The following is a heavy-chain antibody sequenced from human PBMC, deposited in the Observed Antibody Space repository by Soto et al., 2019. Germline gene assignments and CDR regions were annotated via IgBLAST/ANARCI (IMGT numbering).Heavy chain of an antibody. D-gene: IGHD5-18*01. CDR1: GGTFSNTA. V-gene: IGHV1-69*01. CDR2: IIPLFGQP. Sequence: QVLLVQSGAEVKKPGSSVKVSCKASGGTFSNTAFIWVRQAPGQGLEWMGGIIPLFGQPNYAQKFQGRLVISADESASEAYMELTTMTSEDTAVYYCATPAEGLDTAMLKGLAHWGQGTLLTVSS. CDR3: ATPAEGLDTAMLKGLAH. J-gene: IGHJ4*02.